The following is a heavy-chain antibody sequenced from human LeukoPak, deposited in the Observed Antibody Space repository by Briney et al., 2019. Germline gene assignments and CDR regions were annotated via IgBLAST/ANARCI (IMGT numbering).Heavy chain of an antibody. CDR2: IYYSGST. Sequence: SETLSLTCTVSGGSISSYYWSRIRQPPGKGLEWIGYIYYSGSTNYNPSLKSRVTISVDTSKNQFSLKLSSVTAADTAVYYCARVRDIVVVPAADGDWGQGTLVTVSS. CDR3: ARVRDIVVVPAADGD. D-gene: IGHD2-2*01. CDR1: GGSISSYY. V-gene: IGHV4-59*01. J-gene: IGHJ4*02.